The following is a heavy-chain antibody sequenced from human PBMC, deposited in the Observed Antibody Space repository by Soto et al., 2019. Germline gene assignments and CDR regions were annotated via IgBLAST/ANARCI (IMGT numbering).Heavy chain of an antibody. CDR3: ARDSTSPSCTSNSCPRGGWFDP. D-gene: IGHD2-2*01. Sequence: QVQLVQSGAEVKKPGSSVKVSCKASGGTFSSYAISWVRQAPGQGLEWMGGIIPIFGTANYAQKFQGRVTMTTDTSTTTAYMELTGLRSDDTAIYYCARDSTSPSCTSNSCPRGGWFDPWGRGTLLIVSS. CDR1: GGTFSSYA. CDR2: IIPIFGTA. J-gene: IGHJ5*02. V-gene: IGHV1-69*06.